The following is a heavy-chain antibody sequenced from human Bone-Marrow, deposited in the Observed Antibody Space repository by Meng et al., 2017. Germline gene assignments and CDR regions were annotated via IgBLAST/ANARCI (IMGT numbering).Heavy chain of an antibody. CDR2: IYPGDSDT. J-gene: IGHJ3*02. D-gene: IGHD3-10*01. CDR1: GYSFTSYW. Sequence: GESLKISCKGSGYSFTSYWIGWVRQMPGKGLEWMGIIYPGDSDTRYSPSFQGQVTISADKSISTAYLQWSSLKASDTAMYYCASMYGSGNTEDAFDIWGQGTRVTVSS. CDR3: ASMYGSGNTEDAFDI. V-gene: IGHV5-51*01.